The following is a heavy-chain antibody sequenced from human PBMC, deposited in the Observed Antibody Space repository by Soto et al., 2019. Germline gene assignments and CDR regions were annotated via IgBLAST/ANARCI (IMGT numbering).Heavy chain of an antibody. Sequence: PSETLSLTCTVSGGSISSYYWSWLRQPPGKGLEWIGYIYNSGSTNYNPSLRSRVTMSIDTSQEQFSLKVSSVTATDTAVYYCARTLAAAGSCFDYWGQGTLVTVS. V-gene: IGHV4-59*08. CDR2: IYNSGST. J-gene: IGHJ4*02. CDR3: ARTLAAAGSCFDY. CDR1: GGSISSYY. D-gene: IGHD6-13*01.